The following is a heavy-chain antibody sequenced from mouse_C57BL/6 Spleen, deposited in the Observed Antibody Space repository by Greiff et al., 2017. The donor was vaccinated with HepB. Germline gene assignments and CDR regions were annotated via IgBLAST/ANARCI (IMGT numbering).Heavy chain of an antibody. CDR3: ARGLGDDDCLDY. J-gene: IGHJ2*01. Sequence: EVKLMESGGDLVKPGGSLKLSCAASGFTFSSYGMSWVRQTPDKRLEWVATISSGGSYTYYPDSVKGRFTISRDNAKNTLYLQMSSLKSEDTAMYYCARGLGDDDCLDYGGQGTTLTVSS. CDR1: GFTFSSYG. CDR2: ISSGGSYT. V-gene: IGHV5-6*01.